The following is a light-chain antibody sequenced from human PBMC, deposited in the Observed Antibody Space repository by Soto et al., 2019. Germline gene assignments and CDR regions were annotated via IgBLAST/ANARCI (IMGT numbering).Light chain of an antibody. CDR1: QSVSSH. CDR3: QQRSNWPTFT. CDR2: DAS. Sequence: IVLTQSPATLSLSPGERATLSCRASQSVSSHLAWYQQKPGQAPRLLIYDASNRANGIPARFSGSGSGTDLTLTISSLEPEDFAVYDCQQRSNWPTFTFCQGTKVDIK. J-gene: IGKJ1*01. V-gene: IGKV3-11*01.